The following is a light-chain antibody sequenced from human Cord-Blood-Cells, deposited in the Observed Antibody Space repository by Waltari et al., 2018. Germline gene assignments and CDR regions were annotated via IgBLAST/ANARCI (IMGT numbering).Light chain of an antibody. V-gene: IGLV3-1*01. CDR3: QAWDSSNHV. J-gene: IGLJ1*01. Sequence: SYELTQPPSVSVSPGQTASITCSGDKLGDKYACWYQQKPGQTPVLVIYRDSKRPSGIPQRLSSSNSGNTATLPISGAQAMDEADYYCQAWDSSNHVFGTGTKVTVL. CDR2: RDS. CDR1: KLGDKY.